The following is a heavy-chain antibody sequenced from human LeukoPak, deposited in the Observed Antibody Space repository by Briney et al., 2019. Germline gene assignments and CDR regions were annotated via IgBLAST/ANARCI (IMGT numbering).Heavy chain of an antibody. CDR1: GFTFSSYG. Sequence: PGGSLRLSCAASGFTFSSYGMHWVRQAPGKGLEWVAVIWYDGSNKYYADSVKGRFTISRDNSKNTLYLQMNSLRAEDTAVYYCARAPKKYDFWSGYLGYYYYGMDVWGQGTTVTVSS. D-gene: IGHD3-3*01. V-gene: IGHV3-33*01. J-gene: IGHJ6*02. CDR2: IWYDGSNK. CDR3: ARAPKKYDFWSGYLGYYYYGMDV.